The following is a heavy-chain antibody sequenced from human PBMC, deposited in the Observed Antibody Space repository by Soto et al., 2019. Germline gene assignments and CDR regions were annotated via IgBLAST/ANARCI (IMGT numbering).Heavy chain of an antibody. D-gene: IGHD1-26*01. Sequence: QVQLQESGPGLVKPSDTLSLTCAVSGYSISSSNWWGWIRQPPGKGLEWIGYIYYSGTTYYNPSPKSRVTRAVDPSKNQCSLKLTFVTAVATAVYYCARRESRWPMDYWGEGTLVTVSS. J-gene: IGHJ4*02. CDR2: IYYSGTT. CDR1: GYSISSSNW. CDR3: ARRESRWPMDY. V-gene: IGHV4-28*01.